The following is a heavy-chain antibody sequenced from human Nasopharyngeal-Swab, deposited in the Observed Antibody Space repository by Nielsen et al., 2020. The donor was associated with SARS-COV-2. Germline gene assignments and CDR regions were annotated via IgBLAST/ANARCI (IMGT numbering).Heavy chain of an antibody. V-gene: IGHV4-34*01. CDR2: INHSGST. J-gene: IGHJ4*02. CDR1: GGSFSGYY. Sequence: SETLSLTCAVYGGSFSGYYWSWIRQPPGKGLEWIGEINHSGSTNYNPSLKSRVTISVETSKNQFSLKLSSVTAADTAVYYCARVENSSGWYGYYDYWGQGTLVTVSS. D-gene: IGHD6-19*01. CDR3: ARVENSSGWYGYYDY.